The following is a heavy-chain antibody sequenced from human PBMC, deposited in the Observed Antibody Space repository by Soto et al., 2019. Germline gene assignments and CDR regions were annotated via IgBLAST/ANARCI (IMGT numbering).Heavy chain of an antibody. CDR3: AKDYDYGDSLPFDC. J-gene: IGHJ4*02. Sequence: PGGSLRLSCAASGFTFSSYWMHWVRQAPGKGLAWVSRVNVDGSSTTYAASVRGRFTISRDNSKNTLYLQLSDLGAEDTAIYYCAKDYDYGDSLPFDCWGQGTLVTVSS. CDR2: VNVDGSST. CDR1: GFTFSSYW. D-gene: IGHD4-17*01. V-gene: IGHV3-74*01.